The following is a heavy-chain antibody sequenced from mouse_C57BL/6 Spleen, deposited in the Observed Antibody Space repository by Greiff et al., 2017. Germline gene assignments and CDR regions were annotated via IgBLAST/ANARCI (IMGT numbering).Heavy chain of an antibody. CDR3: AGYDYDVDWYFDV. Sequence: VQLQQPGAELVKPGASVKLSCKASGYTFTSYWMHWVKQRPGQGLEWIGMIHPNSGSTNYNEKFKGKATLTVDKSSSTAYMQLSSLTSEDSAVYYCAGYDYDVDWYFDVWGTGTTVTVAS. V-gene: IGHV1-64*01. CDR1: GYTFTSYW. CDR2: IHPNSGST. D-gene: IGHD2-4*01. J-gene: IGHJ1*03.